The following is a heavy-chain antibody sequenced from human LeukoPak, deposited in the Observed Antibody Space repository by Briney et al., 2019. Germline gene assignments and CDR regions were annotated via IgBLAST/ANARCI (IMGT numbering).Heavy chain of an antibody. CDR2: INHSGST. V-gene: IGHV4-34*01. CDR3: AGAPTGGQLVSNWFDP. CDR1: GGSFSGYY. J-gene: IGHJ5*02. D-gene: IGHD6-6*01. Sequence: SETLSLTCAVYGGSFSGYYWSWIRQPPGKGLEWIGEINHSGSTNYNPSLKSRVTISVDTSKNQFSLKLSSVTAADTAVYYCAGAPTGGQLVSNWFDPWGQGTLVTVSS.